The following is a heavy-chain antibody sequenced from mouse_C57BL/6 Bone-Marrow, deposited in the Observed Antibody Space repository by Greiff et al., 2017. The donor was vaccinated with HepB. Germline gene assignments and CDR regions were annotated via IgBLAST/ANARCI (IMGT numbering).Heavy chain of an antibody. CDR2: ISYSGST. J-gene: IGHJ1*03. V-gene: IGHV3-1*01. D-gene: IGHD1-1*01. CDR1: GYSITSGYD. CDR3: ARAGYGSSFNWYFDV. Sequence: EVKLQESGPGMVKPSQSLSLTCTVTGYSITSGYDWHWIRHFPGNKLEWMGYISYSGSTNYNPSLKSRIPITHDTSKNHFFLKLNSVTTEDTATYYCARAGYGSSFNWYFDVWGTGTTVTVSS.